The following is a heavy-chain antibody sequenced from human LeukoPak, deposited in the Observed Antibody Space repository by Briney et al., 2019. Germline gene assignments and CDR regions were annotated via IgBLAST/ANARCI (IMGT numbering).Heavy chain of an antibody. CDR3: ARGLLDDILTGYYGHLDNWFDP. CDR1: GYTFTSYY. V-gene: IGHV1-46*01. D-gene: IGHD3-9*01. Sequence: GASVKVSCKASGYTFTSYYMHWVRQAPGQGLEWMGIINPSGGSTSYAQKFQGRVTMTRDTSTSTVYMELSSLRSEDTAVYYCARGLLDDILTGYYGHLDNWFDPWGQGTLVTVSS. CDR2: INPSGGST. J-gene: IGHJ5*02.